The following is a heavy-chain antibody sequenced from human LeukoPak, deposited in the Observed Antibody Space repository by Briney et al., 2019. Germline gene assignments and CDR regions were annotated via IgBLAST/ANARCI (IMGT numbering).Heavy chain of an antibody. CDR1: GFTFSIYA. V-gene: IGHV3-23*01. Sequence: GGSLRLSCAASGFTFSIYAMSWVHQAPGKGLEWVSSISGTSGNTYYADSVKGRFAISRDNSKDTLYLQMNSLRSEDTAVYYCAADIKNNYYDSSGYFFYWGQGTLVTVSS. J-gene: IGHJ4*02. D-gene: IGHD3-22*01. CDR2: ISGTSGNT. CDR3: AADIKNNYYDSSGYFFY.